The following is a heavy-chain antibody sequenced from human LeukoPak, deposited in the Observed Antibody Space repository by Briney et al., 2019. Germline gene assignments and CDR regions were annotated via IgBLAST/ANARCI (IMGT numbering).Heavy chain of an antibody. CDR1: GFTFSSYA. V-gene: IGHV3-30-3*01. J-gene: IGHJ4*02. Sequence: GGSLRLSCAASGFTFSSYAMHWVRQAPGKGLEWVAVISYDGSNKYYADSVKGRFTISKDNSKNTLYLQMNSLRAEDTAVYYCAREKLRFPFDYWGQGTLVTVSS. CDR2: ISYDGSNK. D-gene: IGHD3-3*01. CDR3: AREKLRFPFDY.